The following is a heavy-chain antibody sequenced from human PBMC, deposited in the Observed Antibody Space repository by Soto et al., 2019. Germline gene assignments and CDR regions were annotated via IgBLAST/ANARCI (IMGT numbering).Heavy chain of an antibody. Sequence: QVHFVQSGAEVKRPGASVKVSCEARGYTLTTCSIYWVRQAPGQRLEWIGWVGACRGNRRLSQKLQARVTITRDTPASTVYMELTRLRSEDTAVYYCTRGSPGSSSLVASYCDGMDVCGQGTTVTVPS. CDR2: VGACRGNR. J-gene: IGHJ6*02. D-gene: IGHD3-10*01. CDR1: GYTLTTCS. CDR3: TRGSPGSSSLVASYCDGMDV. V-gene: IGHV1-3*01.